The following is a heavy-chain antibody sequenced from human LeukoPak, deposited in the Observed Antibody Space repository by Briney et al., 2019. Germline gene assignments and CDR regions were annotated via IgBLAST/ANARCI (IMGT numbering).Heavy chain of an antibody. D-gene: IGHD3-22*01. CDR1: GYTFTSYA. CDR2: INTNTGNP. J-gene: IGHJ3*02. CDR3: ARDGPLTYYYDSSGYSDAFDI. Sequence: ASVKVSCKASGYTFTSYAMNWVRQAPGQGLEWMGWINTNTGNPTYAQGFTGRFVFSLDTSVSTAYLQISSLKAEDTAVYYCARDGPLTYYYDSSGYSDAFDIWGQGTMVTVSS. V-gene: IGHV7-4-1*02.